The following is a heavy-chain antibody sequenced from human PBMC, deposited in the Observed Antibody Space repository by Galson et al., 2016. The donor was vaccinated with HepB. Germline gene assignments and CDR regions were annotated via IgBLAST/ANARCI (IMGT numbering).Heavy chain of an antibody. CDR1: GFTFSNSG. CDR2: ISYDGSDK. V-gene: IGHV3-30*18. Sequence: SLRLSCAASGFTFSNSGMHWVRQAPGKGLQWVTTISYDGSDKYYADSVKGRFTISRDTSTNTLYLEMNSLRPEDTAVYSCAKDAADSGRYSVLDHWGQGTLVTVSS. J-gene: IGHJ4*02. CDR3: AKDAADSGRYSVLDH. D-gene: IGHD1-26*01.